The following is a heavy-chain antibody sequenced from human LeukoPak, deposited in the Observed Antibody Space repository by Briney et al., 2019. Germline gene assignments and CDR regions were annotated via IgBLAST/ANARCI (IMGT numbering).Heavy chain of an antibody. V-gene: IGHV3-53*01. CDR2: IFSDGTT. CDR3: AKTGGPWD. J-gene: IGHJ4*02. CDR1: GFTVGSSF. Sequence: GGSLRLSCAASGFTVGSSFMTWVRQAPGKGLEWVSVIFSDGTTYYTDSVKGRFTITRDNSKNTLYLQLNSLRAEDTAVYYCAKTGGPWDWGQGTLVTVSS. D-gene: IGHD7-27*01.